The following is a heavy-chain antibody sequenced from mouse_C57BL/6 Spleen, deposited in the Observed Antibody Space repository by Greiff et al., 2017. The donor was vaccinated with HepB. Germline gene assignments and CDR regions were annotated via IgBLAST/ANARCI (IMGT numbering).Heavy chain of an antibody. CDR1: GFSLTSYG. J-gene: IGHJ1*03. V-gene: IGHV2-5*01. CDR2: IWRGGST. Sequence: VQLQQSGPGLAQPSQSLSITCTVSGFSLTSYGVHWVRQSPGKGLEWLGVIWRGGSTDYNAAFMSRLSITKDNSKSQVFFKMNSLQADDTAIYYCASQGITTVVATHWYFDVWGTGTTVTVSS. CDR3: ASQGITTVVATHWYFDV. D-gene: IGHD1-1*01.